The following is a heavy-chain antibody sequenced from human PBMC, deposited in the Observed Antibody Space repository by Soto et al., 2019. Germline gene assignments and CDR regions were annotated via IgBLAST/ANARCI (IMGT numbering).Heavy chain of an antibody. V-gene: IGHV3-11*06. CDR3: ARNHIAASGTSAYDI. CDR1: GFTFSDYY. D-gene: IGHD6-13*01. J-gene: IGHJ3*02. CDR2: ISPSSSYT. Sequence: GGSLRLSCAASGFTFSDYYMSWIRQAPGKGLEWVSYISPSSSYTNYAVSVKGRFTISRDNAKNSVYLQMNSLRAEDTAAYYCARNHIAASGTSAYDIWGQGTMVTVSS.